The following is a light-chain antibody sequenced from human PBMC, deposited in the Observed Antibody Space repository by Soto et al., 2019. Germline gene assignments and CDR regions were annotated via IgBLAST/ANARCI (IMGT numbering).Light chain of an antibody. CDR1: QSVSNN. CDR2: FAS. V-gene: IGKV3-15*01. J-gene: IGKJ4*01. Sequence: EIVMTQSPATLSLSPGEKATLSCRASQSVSNNLAWYQQKPGQAPRLLIYFASTRATGIPARFNGSGSGTEFTLTISSLQSEDSATYYCHHYNKWPLTFGGGTKVETK. CDR3: HHYNKWPLT.